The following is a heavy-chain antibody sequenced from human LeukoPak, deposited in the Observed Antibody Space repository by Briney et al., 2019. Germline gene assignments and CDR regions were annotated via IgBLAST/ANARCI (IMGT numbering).Heavy chain of an antibody. J-gene: IGHJ4*02. V-gene: IGHV3-30*18. D-gene: IGHD4-17*01. CDR3: AKRPSDYGDYVSYFDY. CDR2: ISDDGRRK. CDR1: GFIFISYG. Sequence: GGSLRLSCAASGFIFISYGMHWVRQAPGKGLEWVGVISDDGRRKDYADSVKGRFTISRDNSKDTLYLQMNSLRAEDTAVYYCAKRPSDYGDYVSYFDYWGQGTLVTVSS.